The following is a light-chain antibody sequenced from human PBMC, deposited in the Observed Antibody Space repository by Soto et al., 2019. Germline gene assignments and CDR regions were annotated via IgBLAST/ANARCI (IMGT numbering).Light chain of an antibody. CDR2: LGS. Sequence: DIVMTQSPLSLPVTPGEPASISCRSSQSLLHSNGYNYLDWYLQKPGQSPQLLIYLGSNRASGVPDRFSGSGSGTDFTLKISRVEAEDVGVYYCMQAYKLFTFGQGTRLEIK. CDR1: QSLLHSNGYNY. CDR3: MQAYKLFT. V-gene: IGKV2-28*01. J-gene: IGKJ5*01.